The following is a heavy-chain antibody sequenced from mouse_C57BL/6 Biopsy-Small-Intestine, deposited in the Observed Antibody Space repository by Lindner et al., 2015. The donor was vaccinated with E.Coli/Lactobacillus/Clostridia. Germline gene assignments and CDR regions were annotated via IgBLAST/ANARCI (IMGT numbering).Heavy chain of an antibody. D-gene: IGHD2-1*01. Sequence: VQLQESGPELVKPGASVKISCKASGYSFTGYYMNWVKQSPEKSLEWIGEINPITGGTTHKQKFKAKATLTVDKSSSTAYMQLKSLTSEDSAVYYCARSYYDNLDYWGQGTTLTVSS. CDR2: INPITGGT. CDR3: ARSYYDNLDY. CDR1: GYSFTGYY. J-gene: IGHJ2*01. V-gene: IGHV1-42*01.